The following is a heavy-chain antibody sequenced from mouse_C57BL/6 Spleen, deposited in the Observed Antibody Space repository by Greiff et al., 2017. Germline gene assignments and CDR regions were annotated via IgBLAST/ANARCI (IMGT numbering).Heavy chain of an antibody. V-gene: IGHV5-17*01. D-gene: IGHD4-1*01. CDR2: ISSGSSTI. J-gene: IGHJ1*03. Sequence: EVQVVESGGGLVKPGGSLKLSCAASGFTFSDYGMHWVRQAPEKGLEWVAYISSGSSTIYYADTVKGRFTISRDNAKNTLFLQMTSLRSEDTAMYYCARRTALTGSYWYFDVWGTGTTVTVSS. CDR3: ARRTALTGSYWYFDV. CDR1: GFTFSDYG.